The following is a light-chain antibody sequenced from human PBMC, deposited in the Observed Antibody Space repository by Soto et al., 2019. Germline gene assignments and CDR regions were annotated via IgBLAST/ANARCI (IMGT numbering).Light chain of an antibody. CDR1: SSNIGAGYD. CDR3: QSYDSSLSVQE. CDR2: GNS. V-gene: IGLV1-40*01. J-gene: IGLJ2*01. Sequence: QSVLTQPPSVSGAPGQRVTISCTGSSSNIGAGYDVHWYQQLPGTAPKLLIYGNSNRPSGVPDRFSGSKSGTSASLAITGLQAEDEADYYCQSYDSSLSVQEFGGGTQLTVL.